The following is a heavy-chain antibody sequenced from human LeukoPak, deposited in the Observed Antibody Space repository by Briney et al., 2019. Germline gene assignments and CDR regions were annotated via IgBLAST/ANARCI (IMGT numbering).Heavy chain of an antibody. CDR2: IYYSGST. CDR1: GGSISSSTYY. Sequence: SETLSLTCTVSGGSISSSTYYWGWIRQPPGKGLEWIGSIYYSGSTYYNPSLKSRVTTSVDTSKNQFSLRLSSVTAADTAVYYCTRHGGRDYYDSSEDAFDIWGQGTMVIVSS. V-gene: IGHV4-39*07. D-gene: IGHD3-22*01. CDR3: TRHGGRDYYDSSEDAFDI. J-gene: IGHJ3*02.